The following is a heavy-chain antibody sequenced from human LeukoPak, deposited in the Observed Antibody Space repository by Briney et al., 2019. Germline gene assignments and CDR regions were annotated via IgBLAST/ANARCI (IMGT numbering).Heavy chain of an antibody. J-gene: IGHJ4*02. Sequence: PGGSLRLSCAASGFTFSSYAMSWVRQAPGKGLVWVSRINSDGSSTSYADSVKGRFTISRDNAKNTLYLQMNSLRAEDTAVYYCARDSGILLLLYWGQGTLVTVSS. CDR3: ARDSGILLLLY. V-gene: IGHV3-74*01. CDR2: INSDGSST. D-gene: IGHD3-10*01. CDR1: GFTFSSYA.